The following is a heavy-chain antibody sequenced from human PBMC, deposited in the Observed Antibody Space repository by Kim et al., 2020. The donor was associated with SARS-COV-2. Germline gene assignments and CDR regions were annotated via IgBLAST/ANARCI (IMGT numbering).Heavy chain of an antibody. Sequence: ASVKVSCKVSGYTLTELSMHWVRQAPGKGLEWMGGFDPEDGETIYAQKFQGRVTMTEDTSTDTAYMELSGLRSEDTAVYYCATVGDEWFTSKYYFDYWGQGTLVTVSS. V-gene: IGHV1-24*01. CDR3: ATVGDEWFTSKYYFDY. J-gene: IGHJ4*02. CDR1: GYTLTELS. CDR2: FDPEDGET. D-gene: IGHD3-3*01.